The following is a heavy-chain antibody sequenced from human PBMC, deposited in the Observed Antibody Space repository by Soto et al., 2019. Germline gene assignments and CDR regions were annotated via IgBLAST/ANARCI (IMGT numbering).Heavy chain of an antibody. CDR1: GGSISSGAYY. V-gene: IGHV4-31*03. CDR2: ISHRGTA. D-gene: IGHD6-13*01. CDR3: ARVSATGTRWLDP. Sequence: SETLSLTCTVSGGSISSGAYYWGWIRQHPGKGLEWIGYISHRGTAYYTPSLKSRVSLSVDPSKSQFSLNVTSLTAADTAVYYCARVSATGTRWLDPWGPGTLVTVSS. J-gene: IGHJ5*02.